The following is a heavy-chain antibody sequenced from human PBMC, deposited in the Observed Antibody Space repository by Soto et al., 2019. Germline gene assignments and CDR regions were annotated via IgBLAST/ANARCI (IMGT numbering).Heavy chain of an antibody. V-gene: IGHV3-48*01. CDR3: VRAYQYGFDM. CDR1: GFTFNTFP. Sequence: EVQLVESGGGFVQPGGSLRLSCAASGFTFNTFPMNWVRLAPGKGLEWLSHISSNSDAMYYADSVKGRFTISRDNARKSLYLQMNSLIADDTALYYCVRAYQYGFDMSGQGTMVTVSS. D-gene: IGHD3-22*01. J-gene: IGHJ3*02. CDR2: ISSNSDAM.